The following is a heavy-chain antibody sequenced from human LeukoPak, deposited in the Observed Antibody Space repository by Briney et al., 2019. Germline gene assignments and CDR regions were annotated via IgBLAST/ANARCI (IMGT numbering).Heavy chain of an antibody. CDR1: GGSISSYY. CDR2: IYYSGST. V-gene: IGHV4-59*01. J-gene: IGHJ4*02. CDR3: ARAEQQLGYYFDY. Sequence: SETLSLTCTVSGGSISSYYWSWIRQPPGKGLEWIGYIYYSGSTNYNPSLKSRVTISVDTSKNPFSLKLSSVTAADTAVYYCARAEQQLGYYFDYWGQGTLVTVSS. D-gene: IGHD6-13*01.